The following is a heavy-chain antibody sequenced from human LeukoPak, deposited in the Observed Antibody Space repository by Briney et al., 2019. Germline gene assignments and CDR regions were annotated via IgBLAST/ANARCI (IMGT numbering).Heavy chain of an antibody. CDR1: GGSISSNNW. CDR3: ARQGSAMAKGANWFDP. CDR2: IYYSGST. J-gene: IGHJ5*02. D-gene: IGHD5-18*01. Sequence: SETLSLTCAVSGGSISSNNWWGWVRQPPGKGLEWIGSIYYSGSTYYNPSLKSRVTISVDTSKNQFSLKLSSVTAADTAVYYCARQGSAMAKGANWFDPWGQGTLVTVSS. V-gene: IGHV4-39*01.